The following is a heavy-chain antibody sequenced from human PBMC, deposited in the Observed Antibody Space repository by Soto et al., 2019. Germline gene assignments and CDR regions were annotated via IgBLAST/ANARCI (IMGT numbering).Heavy chain of an antibody. J-gene: IGHJ5*02. CDR3: AKGPGWAFLAS. CDR2: IYYRXNT. V-gene: IGHV4-59*02. D-gene: IGHD3-3*01. Sequence: PLSLTRTASGGSVCNYYLAWIRQPRGKGLEWMGXIYYRXNTNYNNSLKXXVTISVDXXTIRFSLQLSSVTAADTAIYYCAKGPGWAFLASWGQGTLVTVSS. CDR1: GGSVCNYY.